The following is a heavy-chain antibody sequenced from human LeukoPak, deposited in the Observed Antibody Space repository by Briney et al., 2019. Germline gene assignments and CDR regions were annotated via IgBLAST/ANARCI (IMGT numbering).Heavy chain of an antibody. Sequence: SVKVSCTASGGTFSSYAISWVRQAPGQGLEWMGGIIPIFGTANYAQKFQGRVTITADESTSTAYMELSSLRSEDTAVYYCARGSEYYDFWSGPIRRHYYYYYGMDVWGQGTTVTVSS. V-gene: IGHV1-69*01. CDR3: ARGSEYYDFWSGPIRRHYYYYYGMDV. CDR1: GGTFSSYA. CDR2: IIPIFGTA. D-gene: IGHD3-3*01. J-gene: IGHJ6*02.